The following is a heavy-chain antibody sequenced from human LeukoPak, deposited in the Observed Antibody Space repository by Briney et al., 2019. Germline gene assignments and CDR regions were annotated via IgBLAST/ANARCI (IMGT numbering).Heavy chain of an antibody. Sequence: SETLSLTCTVSGGSISSGGYYWSWIRQHPGKGLERNGYIYYSGSTYYNPSLKSRVTISVDTSKNQFSLKLSSVTAADTAVYYCARRPAATSTIHYFDYWGQGTLVTVSS. CDR3: ARRPAATSTIHYFDY. J-gene: IGHJ4*02. D-gene: IGHD3-9*01. CDR1: GGSISSGGYY. V-gene: IGHV4-31*03. CDR2: IYYSGST.